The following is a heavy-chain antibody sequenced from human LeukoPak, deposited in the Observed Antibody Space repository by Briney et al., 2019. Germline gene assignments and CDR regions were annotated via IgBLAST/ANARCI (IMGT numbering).Heavy chain of an antibody. D-gene: IGHD1-26*01. CDR2: IYPGDTDT. CDR1: GYSFTSSW. V-gene: IGHV5-51*01. CDR3: AIYSDTYYFDH. Sequence: GESLKISCKGSGYSFTSSWIGWVRQMPGKGLEWMGIIYPGDTDTRYSPSFQGQVTISADKSISTAYLQWSSLKASDTAMYYCAIYSDTYYFDHWGQGTLVTVSS. J-gene: IGHJ4*02.